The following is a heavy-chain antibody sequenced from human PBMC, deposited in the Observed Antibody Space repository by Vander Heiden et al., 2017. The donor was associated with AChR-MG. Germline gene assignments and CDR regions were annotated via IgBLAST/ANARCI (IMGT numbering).Heavy chain of an antibody. J-gene: IGHJ5*02. Sequence: QVQLQQWGAGLLKPSETLSLTCAVYGGSFSGYYWSWIRQPPGKGLEWIGEINHSGSTNYNPALKSRVTISVDTSKNQFSLKLSSVTAAYTAVYYCASRGSWWSYWFDPWGQGTLVTVSS. CDR3: ASRGSWWSYWFDP. V-gene: IGHV4-34*01. D-gene: IGHD2-8*02. CDR1: GGSFSGYY. CDR2: INHSGST.